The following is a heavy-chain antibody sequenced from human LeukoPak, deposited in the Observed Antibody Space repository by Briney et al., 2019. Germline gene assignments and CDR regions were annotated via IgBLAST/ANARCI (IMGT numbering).Heavy chain of an antibody. CDR3: ARHIQLWLRDYYYYYMDV. V-gene: IGHV3-30*02. Sequence: PGGSLRLSCAASEFTFSSYGMHWVRQAPGKGLEWVAFIRFDGSNKYYADSVKGRFTISRDNSKNTLYLQMNSLRAEDTAVYYCARHIQLWLRDYYYYYMDVWGKGTTVTISS. J-gene: IGHJ6*03. D-gene: IGHD5-18*01. CDR2: IRFDGSNK. CDR1: EFTFSSYG.